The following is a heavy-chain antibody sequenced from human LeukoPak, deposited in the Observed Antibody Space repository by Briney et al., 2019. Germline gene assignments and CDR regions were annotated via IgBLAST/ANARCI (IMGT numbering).Heavy chain of an antibody. CDR1: GGSMSSSNYY. CDR2: IHYSGST. CDR3: ARVVPLGSGYFIYFDY. V-gene: IGHV4-39*01. J-gene: IGHJ4*02. D-gene: IGHD3-22*01. Sequence: SETLSLTCIVSGGSMSSSNYYWGWIRQPPGRGLEWIGSIHYSGSTYYNPSLKSRVTISVDTSKNQFSLKLSSVTAADTAVYYCARVVPLGSGYFIYFDYWGQGTLVTVSS.